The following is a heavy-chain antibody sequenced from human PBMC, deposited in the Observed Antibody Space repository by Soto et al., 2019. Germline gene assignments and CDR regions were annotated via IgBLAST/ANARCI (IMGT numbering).Heavy chain of an antibody. Sequence: QVQLQESGPGLVKPSETLSLTCTVSGGSVSSGSYYWSWIRQPPGKGLEWIGYIYYSGNTNYNPSPKIRVTISVDTSKNPSSLGVGSGAAADRGVYYWAGGRGPGVGATSWYFDLWGRGTLVTVSS. J-gene: IGHJ2*01. V-gene: IGHV4-61*01. D-gene: IGHD1-26*01. CDR1: GGSVSSGSYY. CDR2: IYYSGNT. CDR3: AGGRGPGVGATSWYFDL.